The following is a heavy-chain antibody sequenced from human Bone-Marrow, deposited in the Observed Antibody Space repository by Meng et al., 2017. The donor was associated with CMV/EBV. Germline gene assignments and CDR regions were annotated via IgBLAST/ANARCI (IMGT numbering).Heavy chain of an antibody. V-gene: IGHV3-66*02. Sequence: GESLKISCAASGFTFSSYEMNWVGQAPGKGLEWVSFLYTGGHTFYGDSVRGRFTIPGDDSMNTVYRQMNTLGPQDTAVYYCTRDVLGSSSRSVSFEVWGQGTMVTVSS. CDR2: LYTGGHT. CDR3: TRDVLGSSSRSVSFEV. D-gene: IGHD6-13*01. J-gene: IGHJ3*01. CDR1: GFTFSSYE.